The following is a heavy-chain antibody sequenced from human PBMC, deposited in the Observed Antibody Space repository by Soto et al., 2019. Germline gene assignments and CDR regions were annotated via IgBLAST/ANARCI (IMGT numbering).Heavy chain of an antibody. CDR1: GFSLSTSGVG. D-gene: IGHD3-3*02. CDR3: ARGLATLPVFAFDI. CDR2: IYWSGDE. V-gene: IGHV2-5*01. Sequence: SGPTLVNPTQTLTLTCSFSGFSLSTSGVGVGWIRQSPGKALEWLELIYWSGDEHYRPSLKSRLSIIKDTSKNHVVLIMTDMEPVDKATYYCARGLATLPVFAFDIWGQGTMVTVSS. J-gene: IGHJ3*02.